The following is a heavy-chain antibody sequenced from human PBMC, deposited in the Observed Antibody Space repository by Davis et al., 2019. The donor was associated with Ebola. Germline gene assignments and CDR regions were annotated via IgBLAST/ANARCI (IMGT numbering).Heavy chain of an antibody. D-gene: IGHD6-13*01. CDR2: FDPQDGER. V-gene: IGHV1-24*01. CDR3: ATDLGYSSSDGLHV. Sequence: AASVKVSCKVSGYTVSELSMHWVRQAPGKGLEWMGGFDPQDGERTYARRFQGRVTMTEDTSTVTAYMELRSLRSEDTAIYYCATDLGYSSSDGLHVWGLGTTVTVSS. J-gene: IGHJ6*02. CDR1: GYTVSELS.